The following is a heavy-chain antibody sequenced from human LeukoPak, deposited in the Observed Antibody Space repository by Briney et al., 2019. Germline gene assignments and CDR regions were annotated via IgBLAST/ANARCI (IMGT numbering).Heavy chain of an antibody. J-gene: IGHJ6*03. Sequence: PGGSLRLSCAASGFTFSDYYMSWIRQAPGKGLEWVSYISSSGSTIYYADSVRGRFTISRDNAKNSLYLQMNSLRAEDTAVYYCARGYYDILTGYGTYYYYYYMDVWGKGTTVTISS. CDR3: ARGYYDILTGYGTYYYYYYMDV. CDR2: ISSSGSTI. D-gene: IGHD3-9*01. CDR1: GFTFSDYY. V-gene: IGHV3-11*01.